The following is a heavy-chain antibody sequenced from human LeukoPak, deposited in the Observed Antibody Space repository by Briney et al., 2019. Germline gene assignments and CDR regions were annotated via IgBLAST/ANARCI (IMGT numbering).Heavy chain of an antibody. J-gene: IGHJ4*02. Sequence: GGSLRLSCAASGFTFSTYWMHWLRQAPGKGLVWVSHINTDGRTTNYADSVKGRFTVSRDNAKNTLYLQMNSLRAEDTAVYYCARDRDYGGRLDYWGQGTLVTVSS. D-gene: IGHD4-23*01. CDR3: ARDRDYGGRLDY. CDR2: INTDGRTT. CDR1: GFTFSTYW. V-gene: IGHV3-74*01.